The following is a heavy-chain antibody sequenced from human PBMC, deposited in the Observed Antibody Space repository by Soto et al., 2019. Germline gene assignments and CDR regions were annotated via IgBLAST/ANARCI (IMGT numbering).Heavy chain of an antibody. J-gene: IGHJ5*02. CDR1: GYTFTGYY. V-gene: IGHV1-46*01. Sequence: GASVKVSCKASGYTFTGYYMHWVRQAPGQGLEWMGFIIPVTETPNYAQKFQGRVTITADKSTTTVYMELISLTSEDTAVYYCTRGTKGPGHYGPGSQGWFDPWGQGTPVTVSS. CDR2: IIPVTETP. D-gene: IGHD3-10*01. CDR3: TRGTKGPGHYGPGSQGWFDP.